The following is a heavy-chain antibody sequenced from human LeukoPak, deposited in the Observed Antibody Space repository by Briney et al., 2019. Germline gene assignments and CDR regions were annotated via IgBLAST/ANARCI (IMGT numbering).Heavy chain of an antibody. D-gene: IGHD2-15*01. Sequence: PSETLSLTCTVSGVSISSYYWSWIRQPPGKGLEGMGYIYYSGSTNYNPSLKSRVTISVDTSKNQFFLNLSSVTAADTAVYYCARTSASGGTFFDSWGQGTLVTVSS. V-gene: IGHV4-59*12. J-gene: IGHJ4*02. CDR3: ARTSASGGTFFDS. CDR1: GVSISSYY. CDR2: IYYSGST.